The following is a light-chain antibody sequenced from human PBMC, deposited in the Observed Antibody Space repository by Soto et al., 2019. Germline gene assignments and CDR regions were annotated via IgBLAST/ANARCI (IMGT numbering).Light chain of an antibody. CDR2: KAS. CDR1: QSISSW. Sequence: DFQMTQSPSTLSASVGDRVTITCRASQSISSWLAWYQQKPGKAPKLLIYKASTLESGVPSRFSGSGSGTEFTLTISSLQPDDFATYYCQHYNSYSEACGQGTKVDIK. V-gene: IGKV1-5*03. J-gene: IGKJ1*01. CDR3: QHYNSYSEA.